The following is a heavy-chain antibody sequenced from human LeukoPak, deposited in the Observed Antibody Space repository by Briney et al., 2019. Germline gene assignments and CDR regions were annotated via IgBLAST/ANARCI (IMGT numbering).Heavy chain of an antibody. CDR2: ISGSGGST. D-gene: IGHD3-10*01. CDR1: GFTFSSYG. J-gene: IGHJ4*02. V-gene: IGHV3-23*01. CDR3: AGRLPRLLWFGELPSYYFDY. Sequence: GTLRLSCAASGFTFSSYGVSWVRQAPGKGLEWVSAISGSGGSTYYADSVKGRFTISRDNSKNTLYLQMNSLRAEDTAVYCCAGRLPRLLWFGELPSYYFDYWGQGTLVTVSS.